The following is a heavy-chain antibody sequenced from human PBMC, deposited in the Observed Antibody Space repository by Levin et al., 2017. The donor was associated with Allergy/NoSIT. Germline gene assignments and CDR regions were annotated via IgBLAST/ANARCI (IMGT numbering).Heavy chain of an antibody. Sequence: GESLKISFSSSFFPFFPSFLHWVRQVPRKGLVWVARINSDGGSAYYADFVKGRFTVSLAPAKNTLYLQMNSLRGEDTALYYCARDVSGLWLLSGWFDAWGQGTLVTVSS. CDR1: FFPFFPSF. CDR2: INSDGGSA. V-gene: IGHV3-74*01. J-gene: IGHJ5*02. D-gene: IGHD5-18*01. CDR3: ARDVSGLWLLSGWFDA.